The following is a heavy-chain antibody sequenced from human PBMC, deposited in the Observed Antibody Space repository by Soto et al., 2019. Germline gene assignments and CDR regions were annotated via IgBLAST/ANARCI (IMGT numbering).Heavy chain of an antibody. Sequence: SETLSLTCTVSGGSISSGGYYWSWIRQHPGKGLEWIGYIYYSGSTYYNPSLKSRVTISVDTSKNQFSLKLSSVTAADTAVYYCARNHREYFDWLEGTSSVDYWGQGTLVTVSS. V-gene: IGHV4-31*03. CDR2: IYYSGST. CDR3: ARNHREYFDWLEGTSSVDY. D-gene: IGHD3-9*01. J-gene: IGHJ4*02. CDR1: GGSISSGGYY.